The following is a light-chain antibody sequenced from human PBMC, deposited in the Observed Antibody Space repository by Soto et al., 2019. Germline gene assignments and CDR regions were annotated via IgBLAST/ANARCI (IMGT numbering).Light chain of an antibody. J-gene: IGLJ3*02. V-gene: IGLV1-40*01. CDR2: GNN. CDR1: SSNIGAGYG. CDR3: QSYDNSLNGGV. Sequence: HSVLTQPPSVSGAPGQRVTISCTGSSSNIGAGYGVHWYQQAPGAVPKLIIYGNNNRPSGVPDRISGSKSGTSVTLAITGLQADDEADYYCQSYDNSLNGGVFGGGTKLTVL.